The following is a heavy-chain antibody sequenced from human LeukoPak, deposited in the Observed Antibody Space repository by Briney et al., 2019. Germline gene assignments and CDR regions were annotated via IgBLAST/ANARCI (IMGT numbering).Heavy chain of an antibody. V-gene: IGHV3-15*01. Sequence: GGSLRLSCVASGFTFSSYAMSWVRQAPGKGLEWVGRIKSKTAGGTTDYAAPVKGRFTISRDDSKNTLYLQMNSLKAEDTAMYYCTSIYYWGQGTLVTVSS. CDR2: IKSKTAGGTT. CDR3: TSIYY. CDR1: GFTFSSYA. J-gene: IGHJ4*02.